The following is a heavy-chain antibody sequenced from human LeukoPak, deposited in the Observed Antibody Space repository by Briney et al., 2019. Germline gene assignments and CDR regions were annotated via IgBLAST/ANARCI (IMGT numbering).Heavy chain of an antibody. CDR1: GYTFTSYD. D-gene: IGHD2-2*01. CDR3: ARGAYQLLWRYYYYYMDV. J-gene: IGHJ6*03. CDR2: MNPNSGNT. Sequence: ASVKVSCKASGYTFTSYDINWVRQATGQGLEWMGWMNPNSGNTGYAQKFQGRVTMTRNTSISTAYVELSSLRSEDTAVYYCARGAYQLLWRYYYYYMDVWGKGTTVTVSS. V-gene: IGHV1-8*01.